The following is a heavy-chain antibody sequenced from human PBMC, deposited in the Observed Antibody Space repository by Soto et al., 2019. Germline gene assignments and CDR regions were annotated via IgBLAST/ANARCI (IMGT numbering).Heavy chain of an antibody. CDR2: ISGSGGST. CDR3: AKGGSYYYDSSGYYPDAFDI. J-gene: IGHJ3*02. CDR1: GFTFSSYA. D-gene: IGHD3-22*01. Sequence: GGSLRLSCAASGFTFSSYAMSWVRQAPGKGLEWVSAISGSGGSTYYADSVKGRFTISRDNSKNTLYLQMNSLRAEDTAVYYCAKGGSYYYDSSGYYPDAFDIRGQGTMVTVSS. V-gene: IGHV3-23*01.